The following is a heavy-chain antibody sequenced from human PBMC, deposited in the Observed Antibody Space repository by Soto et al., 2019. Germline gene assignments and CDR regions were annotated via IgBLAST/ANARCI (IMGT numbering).Heavy chain of an antibody. Sequence: QVHLVESGGGVGLPGRSLRLSCAASGFDFSNHAMHWVRQPPGKAPEWLATISFDGGDEFYADSVKGRFTISRDNSKSTLSLHMNSLIAEDTAVYYCVKFCGGDCYNYWGQGTLVNVSS. CDR1: GFDFSNHA. CDR2: ISFDGGDE. J-gene: IGHJ4*02. V-gene: IGHV3-30-3*02. CDR3: VKFCGGDCYNY. D-gene: IGHD2-21*02.